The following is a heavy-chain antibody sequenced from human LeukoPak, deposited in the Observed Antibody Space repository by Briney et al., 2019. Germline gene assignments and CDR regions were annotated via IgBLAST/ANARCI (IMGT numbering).Heavy chain of an antibody. V-gene: IGHV1-69*13. CDR3: ARTSLTKRGYSYGNFDY. CDR1: GGTFSSYA. D-gene: IGHD5-18*01. Sequence: GASVKVSCKASGGTFSSYAISWVRQAPGQGLEWMGGIIPIFGTANYAQKFQGRVTITADESTSTAYMELSSLRSEDTAVYYCARTSLTKRGYSYGNFDYWGQGTLVTVSS. J-gene: IGHJ4*02. CDR2: IIPIFGTA.